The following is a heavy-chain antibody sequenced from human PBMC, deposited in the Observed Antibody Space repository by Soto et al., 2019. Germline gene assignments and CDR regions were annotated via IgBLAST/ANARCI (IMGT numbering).Heavy chain of an antibody. CDR1: GASVAGGSYY. J-gene: IGHJ5*02. CDR3: ARDTYSGYDFGL. D-gene: IGHD5-12*01. V-gene: IGHV4-30-4*01. Sequence: QVPLRESGPGLVKPSQTLSLTCSVSGASVAGGSYYWSWVRQPPGKGLEWIGYIPSRGRPFYNPSLTIRGTISADTSKNQLSLQLTSVTAADTAVYYCARDTYSGYDFGLWGQGTMVTVSS. CDR2: IPSRGRP.